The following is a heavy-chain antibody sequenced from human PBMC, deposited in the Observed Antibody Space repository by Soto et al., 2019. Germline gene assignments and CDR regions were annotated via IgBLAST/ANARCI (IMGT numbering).Heavy chain of an antibody. V-gene: IGHV3-33*01. Sequence: QVQLVESGGGVVQPGRSLRLSCAASGFTFSSYGMHWVRQAPGKGLEWVAVIWLDGGNKFYADSVKGRFTISRDNAKNTVSLQMNSLRDEYSAAYYCATTGPYWGQGTLVTVSS. J-gene: IGHJ4*02. CDR1: GFTFSSYG. CDR2: IWLDGGNK. CDR3: ATTGPY.